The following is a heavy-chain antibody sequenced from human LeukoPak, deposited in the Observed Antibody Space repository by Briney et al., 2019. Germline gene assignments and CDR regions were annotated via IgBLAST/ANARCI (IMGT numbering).Heavy chain of an antibody. CDR3: ARVSDSTPDEGS. V-gene: IGHV3-21*01. Sequence: GGSLRLSCAASGFTFSSYIMNWVRQASGKGLEWVSSISPSGSHKYYADSVKGRFTISRDNAKNSVSLQMNSLRAEDTAVYYCARVSDSTPDEGSWGQGTLVTVSS. CDR2: ISPSGSHK. D-gene: IGHD3-22*01. J-gene: IGHJ5*01. CDR1: GFTFSSYI.